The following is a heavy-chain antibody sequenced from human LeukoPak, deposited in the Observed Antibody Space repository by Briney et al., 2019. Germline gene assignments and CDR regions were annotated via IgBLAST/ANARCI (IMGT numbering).Heavy chain of an antibody. J-gene: IGHJ4*02. Sequence: GGSLRLSCAASGFTFSSYWMSWVRQAPGKGLEWVANIKQDGSEKYYVDSVKGRFTISRDNAKNSLYLQMNSLRAEDTAVYYCARDRFYYDSSGYPFDYWGQGTLVTVSS. D-gene: IGHD3-22*01. CDR3: ARDRFYYDSSGYPFDY. CDR2: IKQDGSEK. V-gene: IGHV3-7*01. CDR1: GFTFSSYW.